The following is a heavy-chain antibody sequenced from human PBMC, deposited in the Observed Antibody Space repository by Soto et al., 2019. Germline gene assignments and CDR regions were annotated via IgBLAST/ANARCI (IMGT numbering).Heavy chain of an antibody. Sequence: SETLSLTCSVSGGSMSEYFWSWIRQSPGKGLEWIGYIYYLGSTDYNPSLKSRVTISVDTSKRQFSLRLTSVTAADTAVYYCARDGYDGSGSPYPAYWGPGTQVTSPQ. D-gene: IGHD3-10*01. V-gene: IGHV4-59*01. CDR3: ARDGYDGSGSPYPAY. CDR2: IYYLGST. CDR1: GGSMSEYF. J-gene: IGHJ4*02.